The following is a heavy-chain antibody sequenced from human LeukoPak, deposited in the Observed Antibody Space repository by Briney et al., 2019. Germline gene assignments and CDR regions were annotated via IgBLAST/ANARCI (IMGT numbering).Heavy chain of an antibody. CDR1: GFTFSSYW. Sequence: VGSLRLSCAASGFTFSSYWMSWVRQAPGKGLEWVAVIWYDGSHQYYADSVKGRFTISRDNSKNTLDLQMNSLRAEDTALYYCAKDMSYSVVTSYFDYWGQGTLVTVSS. CDR3: AKDMSYSVVTSYFDY. CDR2: IWYDGSHQ. D-gene: IGHD2-21*02. J-gene: IGHJ4*02. V-gene: IGHV3-30*02.